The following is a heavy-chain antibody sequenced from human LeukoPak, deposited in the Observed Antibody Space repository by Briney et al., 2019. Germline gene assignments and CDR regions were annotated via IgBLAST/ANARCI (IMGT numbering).Heavy chain of an antibody. CDR2: ISAYNGNT. CDR1: GYTFTNYG. CDR3: ARDRGGKGSAIFY. D-gene: IGHD2-2*01. J-gene: IGHJ4*02. Sequence: ASVKVSCKASGYTFTNYGISWVRQAPGQGLEWMGWISAYNGNTDYAQHLRGRVTMTTDTSTTTAYMELRSLRFDDTAVYYCARDRGGKGSAIFYWGQGSLVTVSS. V-gene: IGHV1-18*01.